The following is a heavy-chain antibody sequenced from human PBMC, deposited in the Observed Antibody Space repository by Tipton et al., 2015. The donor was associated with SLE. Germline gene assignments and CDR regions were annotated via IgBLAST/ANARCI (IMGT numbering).Heavy chain of an antibody. D-gene: IGHD6-6*01. CDR1: GFTFSSYE. Sequence: SLRLSCAASGFTFSSYEMNWVRQAPGKGLEWVSYISSSGSTIYYADSVKGRFTISRDNAKNSLYLQMNSLRAEDTAVYYCVSPSPPSNWGQGTLVTVSS. CDR3: VSPSPPSN. CDR2: ISSSGSTI. J-gene: IGHJ4*02. V-gene: IGHV3-48*03.